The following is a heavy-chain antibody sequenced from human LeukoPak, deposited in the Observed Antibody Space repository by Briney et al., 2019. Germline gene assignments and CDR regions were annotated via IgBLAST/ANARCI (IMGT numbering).Heavy chain of an antibody. V-gene: IGHV1-3*04. CDR1: GYTFTSYA. D-gene: IGHD5-12*01. Sequence: GASVKVSCKASGYTFTSYAMHWVRQAPGQRLEWMGWINTGNGNTKYSQKFQGRVTITRATSASTAYMELSGLRSEDTAVYYCARVGYSGYDSRPVFNYWGQGTLVTVSS. J-gene: IGHJ4*02. CDR2: INTGNGNT. CDR3: ARVGYSGYDSRPVFNY.